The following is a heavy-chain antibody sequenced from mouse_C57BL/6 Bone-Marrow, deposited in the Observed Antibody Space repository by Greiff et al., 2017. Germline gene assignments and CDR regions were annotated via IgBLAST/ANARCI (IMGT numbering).Heavy chain of an antibody. D-gene: IGHD2-4*01. V-gene: IGHV5-6*01. Sequence: EVHLVESGGDLVKPGGSLKLSCAASGFTFSSYGMSWVRQTPDKRLEWVATISSAGSYTYYPDSVKGRFTISRDNAKNTLYLQMSSLKSEDTAMYYCARRLRLDVWGRGTTVTVSS. CDR2: ISSAGSYT. CDR3: ARRLRLDV. J-gene: IGHJ1*03. CDR1: GFTFSSYG.